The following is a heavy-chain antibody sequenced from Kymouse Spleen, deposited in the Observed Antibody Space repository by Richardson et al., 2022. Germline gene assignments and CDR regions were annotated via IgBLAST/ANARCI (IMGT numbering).Heavy chain of an antibody. D-gene: IGHD3-3*01. CDR3: ARPAITIFGVVIIQDAFDI. CDR1: GGSISSSSYY. J-gene: IGHJ3*02. Sequence: QLQLQESGPGLVKPSETLSLTCTVSGGSISSSSYYWGWIRQPPGKGLEWIGSIYYSGSTYYNPSLKSRVTISVDTSKNQFSLKLSSVTAADTAVYYCARPAITIFGVVIIQDAFDIWGQGTMVTVSS. V-gene: IGHV4-39*01. CDR2: IYYSGST.